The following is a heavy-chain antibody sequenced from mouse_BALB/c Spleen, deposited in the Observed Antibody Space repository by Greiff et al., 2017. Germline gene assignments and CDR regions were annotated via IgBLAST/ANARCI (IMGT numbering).Heavy chain of an antibody. V-gene: IGHV1S137*01. CDR1: GYTFTDYA. CDR3: ARLARGDYAMDY. CDR2: ISTYYGDA. J-gene: IGHJ4*01. Sequence: LVESGAELVRPGVSVKISCKGSGYTFTDYAMHWVKQSHAKSLEWIGVISTYYGDASYNQKFKGKATMTVDKSSSTAYMELARLTSEDSAIYYCARLARGDYAMDYWGQGTSVTVSS.